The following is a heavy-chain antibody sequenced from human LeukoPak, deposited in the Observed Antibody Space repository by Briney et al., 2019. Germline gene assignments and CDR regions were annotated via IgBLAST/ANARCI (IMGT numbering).Heavy chain of an antibody. CDR3: AKAAQVFGSYYDY. V-gene: IGHV3-23*01. CDR2: ISGSGGST. Sequence: GGSLRLSCAASGFSVSSYDLSWVRQAPGKGLEWVSAISGSGGSTYYADSVKGRFTISRDNSKNTLYLQMNSLRAEDTAVYYCAKAAQVFGSYYDYWGQGTLVTVSS. D-gene: IGHD1-26*01. CDR1: GFSVSSYD. J-gene: IGHJ4*02.